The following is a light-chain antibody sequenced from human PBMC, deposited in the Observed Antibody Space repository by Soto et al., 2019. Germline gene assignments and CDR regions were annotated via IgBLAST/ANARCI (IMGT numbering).Light chain of an antibody. J-gene: IGLJ1*01. CDR2: EVT. Sequence: QSAPTQPASVSGSPGQSITISCTGTSSDIGSYDLVSWYQQHPGTAPKLIIYEVTKRPSGVSTRFSGSKSGNTASLTISGLQAVDEADYYCCSFADFTYVFGTGTKVTVL. CDR1: SSDIGSYDL. V-gene: IGLV2-23*02. CDR3: CSFADFTYV.